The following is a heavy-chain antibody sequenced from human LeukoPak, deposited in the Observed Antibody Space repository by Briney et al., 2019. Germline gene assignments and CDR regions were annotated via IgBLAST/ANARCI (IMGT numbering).Heavy chain of an antibody. Sequence: GGSLRLSCAASGFTVSSNYMSWVRQAPGKGLEWVSSISSSSSYIYYADSVKGRFTISRDNAKNSLYLQMNSLRAEDTAVYYCARDKELSDYYYYYMDVWGKGTTVTVSS. CDR3: ARDKELSDYYYYYMDV. CDR1: GFTVSSNY. CDR2: ISSSSSYI. D-gene: IGHD3-16*02. V-gene: IGHV3-21*01. J-gene: IGHJ6*03.